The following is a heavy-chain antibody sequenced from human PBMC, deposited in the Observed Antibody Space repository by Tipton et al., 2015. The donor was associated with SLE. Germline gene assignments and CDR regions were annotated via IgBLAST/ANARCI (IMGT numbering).Heavy chain of an antibody. CDR1: GGSISRNAYY. J-gene: IGHJ6*03. Sequence: TLSLTCSVSGGSISRNAYYWGWIRQPPGKGLEWIGSILYTGTTHYSPSVKSPVTISIDTPNNQFSLRVISVTAADTAVYYWARGSQLTIGTPYYSYYMDVWGQGATVTVSS. D-gene: IGHD1-1*01. CDR2: ILYTGTT. V-gene: IGHV4-39*07. CDR3: ARGSQLTIGTPYYSYYMDV.